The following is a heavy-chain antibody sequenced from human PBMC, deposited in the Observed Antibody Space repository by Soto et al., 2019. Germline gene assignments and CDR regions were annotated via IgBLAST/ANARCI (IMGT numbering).Heavy chain of an antibody. CDR2: ISGGGDTT. D-gene: IGHD3-10*01. J-gene: IGHJ4*02. CDR1: GFTFNNYA. V-gene: IGHV3-23*01. CDR3: AKGRGGSGSLTPRVDF. Sequence: EVQLLESGGGLVQPGGSLRLSCAASGFTFNNYAMTWVRQAPGKGLEWVSAISGGGDTTSYADSVKGRFTVSRDGAKNTLYLQMRSLRAEDTALYYCAKGRGGSGSLTPRVDFWGQGTLVTVS.